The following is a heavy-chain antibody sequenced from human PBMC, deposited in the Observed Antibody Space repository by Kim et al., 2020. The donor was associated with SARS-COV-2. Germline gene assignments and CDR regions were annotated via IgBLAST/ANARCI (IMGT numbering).Heavy chain of an antibody. V-gene: IGHV7-4-1*02. J-gene: IGHJ2*01. D-gene: IGHD1-20*01. CDR1: GYTFTSYA. CDR2: INTNTGNP. CDR3: ARVAYNQLYWYFDL. Sequence: ASVKVSCKASGYTFTSYAMNWVRQAPGQGLEWMGWINTNTGNPTYAQGFTGRFVFSLDTSVSTAYLQISSLKAEDTAVYYCARVAYNQLYWYFDLWGRGTLVTVSS.